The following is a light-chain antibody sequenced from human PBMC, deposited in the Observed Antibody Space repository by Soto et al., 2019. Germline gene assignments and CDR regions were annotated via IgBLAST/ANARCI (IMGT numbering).Light chain of an antibody. J-gene: IGLJ1*01. CDR1: SSDVGGYNY. CDR2: DVT. Sequence: QSVLTQPRSVSGSPGQSVTISCTGTSSDVGGYNYVSWYQQHPGKAPKLMIYDVTKRPSGVPDRFSGSKSGNTASLTISGLQAEDEADYYCCSYAGTYIVVFGTGTKVTVL. V-gene: IGLV2-11*01. CDR3: CSYAGTYIVV.